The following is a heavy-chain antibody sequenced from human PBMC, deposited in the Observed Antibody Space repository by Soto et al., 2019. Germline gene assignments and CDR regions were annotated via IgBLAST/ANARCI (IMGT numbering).Heavy chain of an antibody. D-gene: IGHD3-10*02. CDR3: ACSYGMDV. CDR2: ISSDGTGT. Sequence: EMQLVESGGDLVQPGGSLRLSCTASGFTFSDYWMHWVRRAPGKGLVWVSRISSDGTGTTYADSVKGRFTISRDNAKNTLYLQMNNLRDEDTAVYYCACSYGMDVWGQGTTVTVSS. CDR1: GFTFSDYW. V-gene: IGHV3-74*01. J-gene: IGHJ6*02.